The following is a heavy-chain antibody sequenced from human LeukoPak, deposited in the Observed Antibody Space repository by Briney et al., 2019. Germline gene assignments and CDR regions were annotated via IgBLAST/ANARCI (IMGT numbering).Heavy chain of an antibody. CDR3: GGSAWIQLWLGAFDI. CDR2: MNYSGST. Sequence: SQTLSLTCTVSGDSVSSGSYYWSWIRQPPGKGLEWVGHMNYSGSTNYNPSLKSRVTISVDTSKNQFSLKLSSVTAADTAVYYCGGSAWIQLWLGAFDIWGQGTMVTVSS. D-gene: IGHD5-18*01. J-gene: IGHJ3*02. V-gene: IGHV4-61*01. CDR1: GDSVSSGSYY.